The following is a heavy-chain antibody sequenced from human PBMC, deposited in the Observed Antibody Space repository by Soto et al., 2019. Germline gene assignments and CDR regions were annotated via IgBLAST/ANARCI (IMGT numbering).Heavy chain of an antibody. CDR1: GACINSACDS. J-gene: IGHJ4*02. V-gene: IGHV4-30-2*06. CDR3: ARARYYDWCFDL. CDR2: SYHSGSS. Sequence: SLSLACTVSGACINSACDSWGWVRQSPGKGLEWIGDSYHSGSSYYNPSLQSRVTISVDRSKAQFYLTLTSVTAADTAVYCYARARYYDWCFDLCGLRTPVTVSS. D-gene: IGHD3-9*01.